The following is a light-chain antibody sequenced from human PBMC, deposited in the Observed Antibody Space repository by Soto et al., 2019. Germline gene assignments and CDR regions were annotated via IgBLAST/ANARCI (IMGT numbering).Light chain of an antibody. V-gene: IGKV3-11*01. CDR2: DAS. Sequence: EIVLTQSPATLSLSPGERATFSCRASQSVSSYLAWYQQKPGQAPRLLIYDASNRATGIPARFSGSGSGTDFTLTISSLEPEDFAVYYCQQRSNWPRKWTFGQGTKVDIK. CDR1: QSVSSY. CDR3: QQRSNWPRKWT. J-gene: IGKJ1*01.